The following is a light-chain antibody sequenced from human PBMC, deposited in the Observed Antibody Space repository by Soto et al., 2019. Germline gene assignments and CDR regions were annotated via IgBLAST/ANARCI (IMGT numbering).Light chain of an antibody. CDR3: SSYAGSNNFV. CDR1: SSDVGSYNY. Sequence: QSALTQPPSASGSPGQSVTISCTGTSSDVGSYNYASWYQQHPGKAPKLMIYEVSKRPSGVPDRFSGSKSGNTASLTVSGLQAEDEADYYCSSYAGSNNFVFGGGTKLTVL. V-gene: IGLV2-8*01. J-gene: IGLJ2*01. CDR2: EVS.